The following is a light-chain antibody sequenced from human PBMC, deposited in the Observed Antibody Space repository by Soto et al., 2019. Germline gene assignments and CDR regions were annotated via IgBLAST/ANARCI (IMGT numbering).Light chain of an antibody. J-gene: IGKJ5*01. V-gene: IGKV3-11*01. Sequence: EIVMTQSPVTLSVSPGERATLSCRASQSVRRNLAWYQQKPGQAPRLLIYDASNRATGIPARFSGSGSGTDFTLTISSLEPEDFAVYYCQQRNSWPPITFGQGTRLEIK. CDR1: QSVRRN. CDR3: QQRNSWPPIT. CDR2: DAS.